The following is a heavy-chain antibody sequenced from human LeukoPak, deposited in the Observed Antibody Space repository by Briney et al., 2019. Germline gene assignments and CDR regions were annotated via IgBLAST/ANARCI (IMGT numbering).Heavy chain of an antibody. V-gene: IGHV4-39*07. J-gene: IGHJ5*02. D-gene: IGHD3-10*01. CDR3: ARDRLPRDRYYYGSGSYSGLHLSGFDP. CDR2: IYYSGST. Sequence: SETLSLTCTVSGGSISSSSYYWGWIRQPPGKGLEWIGSIYYSGSTNYNPSLKSRVTISVDTSKNQFSLKLSSVTAADTAVYYCARDRLPRDRYYYGSGSYSGLHLSGFDPWGQGTLVTVSS. CDR1: GGSISSSSYY.